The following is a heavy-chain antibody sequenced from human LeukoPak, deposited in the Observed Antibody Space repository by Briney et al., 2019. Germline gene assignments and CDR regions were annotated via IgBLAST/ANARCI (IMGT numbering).Heavy chain of an antibody. CDR2: ISSSSSTI. D-gene: IGHD3-3*01. J-gene: IGHJ5*02. Sequence: GGSLRLSCAASGFTFSRYAMHWVRQAPGKGLECVSYISSSSSTIYYADSVRGRFTISRDNAKNSLYLQMNSLRAEDTAVYYCARGLFGVVIHNWFDPWGQGTLVTVSS. V-gene: IGHV3-48*01. CDR1: GFTFSRYA. CDR3: ARGLFGVVIHNWFDP.